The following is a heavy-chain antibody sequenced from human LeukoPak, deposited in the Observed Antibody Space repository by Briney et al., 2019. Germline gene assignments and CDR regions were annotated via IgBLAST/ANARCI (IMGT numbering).Heavy chain of an antibody. CDR2: IYYSGTT. J-gene: IGHJ4*02. CDR3: ARDVSGYGSHDY. D-gene: IGHD3-10*01. Sequence: KSSQTLSLTCTVSGGSIISGSYYWSWVRQHPGKGLEWIGYIYYSGTTYYNPSLKSRVTISVDTSENQFSLKLNSVTAADTAVYYCARDVSGYGSHDYWGQGTLVTVSS. V-gene: IGHV4-31*03. CDR1: GGSIISGSYY.